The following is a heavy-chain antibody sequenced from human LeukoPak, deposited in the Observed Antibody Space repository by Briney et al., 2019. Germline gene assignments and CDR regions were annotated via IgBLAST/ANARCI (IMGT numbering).Heavy chain of an antibody. CDR1: DYSISSINW. D-gene: IGHD4-23*01. V-gene: IGHV4-28*01. CDR3: ARTLPTTVVTPSDAFDI. J-gene: IGHJ3*02. Sequence: SETLSFTCIVSDYSISSINWWGWVRQPPGKGLEWIGNIYHSGNTYYNPSLKSRVTISVDTSKNHFSLKLRSVTAVDTAVYYCARTLPTTVVTPSDAFDIWGQGTMVTVSS. CDR2: IYHSGNT.